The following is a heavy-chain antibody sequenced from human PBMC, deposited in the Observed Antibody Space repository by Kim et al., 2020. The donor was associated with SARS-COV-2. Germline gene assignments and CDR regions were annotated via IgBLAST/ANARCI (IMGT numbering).Heavy chain of an antibody. V-gene: IGHV4-61*01. CDR3: ARERLGYCSGGSCHYG. CDR2: IYYSGST. D-gene: IGHD2-15*01. J-gene: IGHJ6*01. Sequence: SETLSLTCTVSGGSVSSGSYYWSWIRQPPGKGLEWIVYIYYSGSTNYNPSLKSRVTISVDTSKNQFSLKLSSVTAADTAVYYCARERLGYCSGGSCHYG. CDR1: GGSVSSGSYY.